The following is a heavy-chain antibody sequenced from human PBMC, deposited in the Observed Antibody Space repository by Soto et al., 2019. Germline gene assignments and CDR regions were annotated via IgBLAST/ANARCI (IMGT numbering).Heavy chain of an antibody. CDR2: IILPFGVP. V-gene: IGHV1-69*01. Sequence: GASAEASWKEPGVALGNIAMNWVRQAPGQGLEWMGGIILPFGVPHYAQKFQGRVTIAADESMTTAYMDLSGLRSEDPAVYYCARGPDYEGYFDYWGQGTLVTVSS. CDR1: GVALGNIA. D-gene: IGHD4-17*01. CDR3: ARGPDYEGYFDY. J-gene: IGHJ4*02.